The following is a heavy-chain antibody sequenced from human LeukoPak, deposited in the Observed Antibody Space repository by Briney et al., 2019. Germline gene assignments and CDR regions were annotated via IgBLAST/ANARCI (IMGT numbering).Heavy chain of an antibody. CDR1: GFTFSSYW. CDR3: ARDREKDTMIVVVTPGY. V-gene: IGHV3-74*01. J-gene: IGHJ4*02. Sequence: PGGSLRLSCAASGFTFSSYWMHWVRQAPGKGLVWVSRINTDGSSTSYADSVKGRFTISRDNAKNTLYLQMNSLRAEDTAVYYCARDREKDTMIVVVTPGYWGQGTLVTVS. D-gene: IGHD3-22*01. CDR2: INTDGSST.